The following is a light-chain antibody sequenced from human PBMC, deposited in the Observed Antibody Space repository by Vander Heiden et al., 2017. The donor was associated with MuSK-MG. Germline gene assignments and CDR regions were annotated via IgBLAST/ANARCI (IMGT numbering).Light chain of an antibody. CDR2: QDG. Sequence: SYDLTQPPPVALSPGQTATITCFGDNFDNKNACWYQQKPAQSPVLVVVQDGARGSAVRERFSDSDYATTATMTMSGTQDVDEADYYGQEWNSNSVGCGGGTRL. CDR1: NFDNKN. J-gene: IGLJ2*01. CDR3: QEWNSNSVG. V-gene: IGLV3-1*01.